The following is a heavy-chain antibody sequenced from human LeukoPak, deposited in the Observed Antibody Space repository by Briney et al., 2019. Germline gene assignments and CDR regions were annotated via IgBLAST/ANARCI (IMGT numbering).Heavy chain of an antibody. Sequence: GGSLRLSCAASGFTFSSYWMHWVRQAPGKGLVWVSRINSDGSSTSYADSVKGRFTISRDNAKNTLYLQMNSLRGEDTAVYYCARDSGYRSVDYWGQGTLVTVSS. D-gene: IGHD5-18*01. CDR3: ARDSGYRSVDY. V-gene: IGHV3-74*01. J-gene: IGHJ4*02. CDR1: GFTFSSYW. CDR2: INSDGSST.